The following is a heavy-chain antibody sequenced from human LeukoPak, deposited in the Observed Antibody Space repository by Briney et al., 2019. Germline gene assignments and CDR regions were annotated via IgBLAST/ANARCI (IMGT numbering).Heavy chain of an antibody. Sequence: ASVKVSCKASGYTFTSYYIHWVRQAPGQGLEWMGIINPSGGTTTYTQKFQGRVTMTRDTSTSTVYMELSSLRSEDTAVYYCARGSNYRDSDYWGQGTLVTVSS. CDR1: GYTFTSYY. CDR3: ARGSNYRDSDY. D-gene: IGHD4/OR15-4a*01. V-gene: IGHV1-46*01. CDR2: INPSGGTT. J-gene: IGHJ4*02.